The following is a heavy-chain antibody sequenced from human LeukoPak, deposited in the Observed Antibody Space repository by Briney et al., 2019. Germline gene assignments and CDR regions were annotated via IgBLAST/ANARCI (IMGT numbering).Heavy chain of an antibody. CDR2: ISGSGGST. CDR3: AKACSSSWYYNWFDP. CDR1: GFTFSSYA. Sequence: GGSLRLSCAASGFTFSSYAMSWVRQAPGKGLEWVSAISGSGGSTYYADSVKGRFTISRDNSKNTLYLQMNSLRAEDTAVYYCAKACSSSWYYNWFDPWGQGTLVTVSS. J-gene: IGHJ5*02. V-gene: IGHV3-23*01. D-gene: IGHD6-13*01.